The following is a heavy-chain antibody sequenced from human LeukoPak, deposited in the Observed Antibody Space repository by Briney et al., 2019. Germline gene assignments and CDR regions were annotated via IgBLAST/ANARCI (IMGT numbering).Heavy chain of an antibody. J-gene: IGHJ4*02. V-gene: IGHV4-31*03. CDR2: IYYSGST. Sequence: SETLSLTCTVSGGSISSGGYSWSWIRQHPGKGLEWIGYIYYSGSTYYNPSLKSRVTISVDTSKNQFSLKLSSVTAADTAVYYCARRRRLYYFDYWGQGTLVTVSS. CDR3: ARRRRLYYFDY. CDR1: GGSISSGGYS.